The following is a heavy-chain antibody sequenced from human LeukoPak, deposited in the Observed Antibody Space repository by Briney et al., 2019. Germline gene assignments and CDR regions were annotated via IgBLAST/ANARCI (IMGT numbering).Heavy chain of an antibody. J-gene: IGHJ4*02. CDR3: ARDFYPIAVAESYFDY. D-gene: IGHD6-19*01. V-gene: IGHV1-2*04. Sequence: ASVKVSCKASGYTFTGYYMHWVRQAPGQGLEWMGWINPNSGGTNYAQKFQGWVTMTRDTSISTAYMELGRLRSDDTAVYYCARDFYPIAVAESYFDYWGQGTLVTVSS. CDR1: GYTFTGYY. CDR2: INPNSGGT.